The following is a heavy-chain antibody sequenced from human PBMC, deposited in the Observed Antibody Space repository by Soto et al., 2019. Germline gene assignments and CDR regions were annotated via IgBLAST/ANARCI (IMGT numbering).Heavy chain of an antibody. CDR3: ARILQYPNPVFDY. D-gene: IGHD4-4*01. CDR2: IYYSGST. V-gene: IGHV4-31*03. J-gene: IGHJ4*02. Sequence: SETLSLTCTVSGGPISSGGYYWSWIRQHPGKGLEWIGYIYYSGSTYYNPSLKSRVTISVDTSKNQFSLKLSSVTAADTAVYYCARILQYPNPVFDYWGQGTLVTVSS. CDR1: GGPISSGGYY.